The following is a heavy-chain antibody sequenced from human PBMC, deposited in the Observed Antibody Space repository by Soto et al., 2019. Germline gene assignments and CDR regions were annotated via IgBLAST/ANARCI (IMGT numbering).Heavy chain of an antibody. J-gene: IGHJ6*02. D-gene: IGHD3-10*01. CDR2: ISVYNGNK. CDR1: GYTFNNYG. CDR3: ARVAITLIRGLKVDFYSMDV. Sequence: ASVKVSCKASGYTFNNYGITWVRQAPGQGLEWLGWISVYNGNKNYAKKVQGRVSMTADTSTSTAHMELRSLQSDDTAVYFCARVAITLIRGLKVDFYSMDVWGRGTRVGVSS. V-gene: IGHV1-18*01.